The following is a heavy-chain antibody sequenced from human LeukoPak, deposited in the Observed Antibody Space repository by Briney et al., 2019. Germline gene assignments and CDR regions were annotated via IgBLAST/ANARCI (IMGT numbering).Heavy chain of an antibody. J-gene: IGHJ3*02. CDR3: AKSSYDSSGYYSIDAFDI. D-gene: IGHD3-22*01. CDR1: GFTFDDYA. Sequence: GRSLRLSCAASGFTFDDYAMHWVRQAPGKGLEWVSLISGDGGSTYYADSVKGRFTISRDNSKNSLYLQMNSLRTEDTALYYCAKSSYDSSGYYSIDAFDIWGQGTMVTVSS. V-gene: IGHV3-43*02. CDR2: ISGDGGST.